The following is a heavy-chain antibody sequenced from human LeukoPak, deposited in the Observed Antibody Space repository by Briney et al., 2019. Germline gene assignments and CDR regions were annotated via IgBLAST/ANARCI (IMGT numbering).Heavy chain of an antibody. J-gene: IGHJ4*02. CDR1: GGSISSGSYY. CDR2: IYTSGST. D-gene: IGHD6-19*01. CDR3: AGEWLGPIDY. V-gene: IGHV4-61*02. Sequence: SETLSLTCTVSGGSISSGSYYWSWIRQPAGKGLEWIGRIYTSGSTNYNPSLKSRVTMSVDTSKNQFSLKLSSVTAADTAVYYCAGEWLGPIDYWGQGTLVTVSS.